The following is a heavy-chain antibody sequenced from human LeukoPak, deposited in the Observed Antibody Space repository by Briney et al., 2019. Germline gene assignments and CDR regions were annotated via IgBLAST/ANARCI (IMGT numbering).Heavy chain of an antibody. CDR2: INAGNGNT. CDR3: ARDSDSSGYFSELDY. CDR1: GYTFTSYA. J-gene: IGHJ4*02. V-gene: IGHV1-3*01. D-gene: IGHD3-22*01. Sequence: GASVKVSCKASGYTFTSYAMHWVRQAPGQRLEWMGWINAGNGNTKYSQKFQGRVTITRDTSASTAYMELSSLRSEDTAVYYCARDSDSSGYFSELDYWGQGTLVTVSS.